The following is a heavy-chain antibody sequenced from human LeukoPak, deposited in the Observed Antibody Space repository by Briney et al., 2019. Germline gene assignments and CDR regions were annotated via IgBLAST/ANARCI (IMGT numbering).Heavy chain of an antibody. CDR3: AKDYCTNGVCYYFDY. V-gene: IGHV3-30*18. D-gene: IGHD2-8*01. J-gene: IGHJ4*02. CDR2: ISYDGSNK. CDR1: GFTFSSYG. Sequence: GRSLRLFCAASGFTFSSYGMHWVRQAPGKGLEWVAVISYDGSNKYYADSVKGRFTISRDNSKNTLYLQMNSLRAEDTAVYYCAKDYCTNGVCYYFDYWGQGTLVTVSS.